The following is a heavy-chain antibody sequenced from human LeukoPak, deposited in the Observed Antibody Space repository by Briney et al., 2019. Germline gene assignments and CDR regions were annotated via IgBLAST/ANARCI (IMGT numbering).Heavy chain of an antibody. CDR1: GYTFTSYG. CDR2: ISAYNGNT. CDR3: ARDWPYYDSSGYYGGWFDP. V-gene: IGHV1-18*01. Sequence: GASVKVSCKASGYTFTSYGISWVRQAPGQGLEWMGWISAYNGNTNYAQKLQGRVTMTTDTSTSTAYMELRSLRSDDTAVYYCARDWPYYDSSGYYGGWFDPWGQGTLVTVSS. D-gene: IGHD3-22*01. J-gene: IGHJ5*02.